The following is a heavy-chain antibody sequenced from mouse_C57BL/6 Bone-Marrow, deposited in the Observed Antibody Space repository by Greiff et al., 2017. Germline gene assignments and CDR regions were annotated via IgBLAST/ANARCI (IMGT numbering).Heavy chain of an antibody. CDR2: IDPNSGGT. Sequence: QVQLKQPGAELVKPGASVKLSCKASGYTFTSYWMHWVKQRPGRGLEWIGRIDPNSGGTKYNEKFKSKATLTVDKPSSTAYMQLSSLTSEDSAVXYCARSYYYGSSSFAYWGQGTLVTVSA. CDR3: ARSYYYGSSSFAY. V-gene: IGHV1-62-3*01. D-gene: IGHD1-1*01. CDR1: GYTFTSYW. J-gene: IGHJ3*01.